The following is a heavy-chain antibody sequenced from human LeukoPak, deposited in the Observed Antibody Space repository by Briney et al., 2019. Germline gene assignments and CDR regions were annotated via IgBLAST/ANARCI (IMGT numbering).Heavy chain of an antibody. D-gene: IGHD3-22*01. CDR1: GHTFTSYG. CDR3: ARGISYDSSGYHSDGDY. Sequence: ASVKVSCKASGHTFTSYGISWVRQAPGQGLEWMGWISAYNGNTNYAQKLQGRVTMATDTSTSTAYMELRSLRSDDTAVYYCARGISYDSSGYHSDGDYWGQGTLVTVSS. CDR2: ISAYNGNT. V-gene: IGHV1-18*01. J-gene: IGHJ4*02.